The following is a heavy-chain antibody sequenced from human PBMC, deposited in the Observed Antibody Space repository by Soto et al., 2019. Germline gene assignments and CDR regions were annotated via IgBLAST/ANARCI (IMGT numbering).Heavy chain of an antibody. CDR2: MNPNSGNT. J-gene: IGHJ6*03. V-gene: IGHV1-8*01. CDR3: ARGNCSGGSCYYYYYYYMDV. CDR1: GYTFTSYD. Sequence: ASVKVSCKASGYTFTSYDINWVRQATGQGLEWMGWMNPNSGNTGYAQKFQGRVTMTRNTSISTAYMELSSLRSEDTAVYYCARGNCSGGSCYYYYYYYMDVWGKGTTVTVSS. D-gene: IGHD2-15*01.